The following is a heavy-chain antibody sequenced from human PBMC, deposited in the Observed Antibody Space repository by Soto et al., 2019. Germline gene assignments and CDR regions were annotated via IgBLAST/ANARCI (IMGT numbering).Heavy chain of an antibody. D-gene: IGHD6-13*01. V-gene: IGHV3-23*01. J-gene: IGHJ5*02. Sequence: EMQLLESGGGLVQPGGSLRLSCAASGFTFISYGMTWVRQAPGKGLEWVSGITTTGRNTYYAESVKGRFTISRDKSKNVVDLQMNSLRAEDTGVNYCARGAAAAGTDWFDAWGQGTLVIVAS. CDR1: GFTFISYG. CDR3: ARGAAAAGTDWFDA. CDR2: ITTTGRNT.